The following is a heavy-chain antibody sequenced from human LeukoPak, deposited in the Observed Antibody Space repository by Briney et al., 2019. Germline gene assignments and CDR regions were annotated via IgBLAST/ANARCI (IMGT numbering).Heavy chain of an antibody. J-gene: IGHJ4*02. CDR2: INHSGST. V-gene: IGHV4-34*01. Sequence: PSETLSLTCAVYGGSFSGYYWSWIRQPPGKGLEWIGEINHSGSTNYNPSLKSRVTISVDTSKNQFSLKLSSVTAADTAVYYCARGCSGGSCYEGDYWGQGTLVTVSS. D-gene: IGHD2-15*01. CDR1: GGSFSGYY. CDR3: ARGCSGGSCYEGDY.